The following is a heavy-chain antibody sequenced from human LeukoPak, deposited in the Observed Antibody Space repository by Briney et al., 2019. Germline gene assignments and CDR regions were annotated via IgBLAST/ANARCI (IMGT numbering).Heavy chain of an antibody. CDR3: AKNRYDFWSGKNWFDP. D-gene: IGHD3-3*01. Sequence: ASVKVSCKASGYTFTSYYMHWVRQAPGRGLEWMGIINPSGGSTSYAQKFQGRVTMTRDTSTSTVYMELSSLRSEDTAVYYCAKNRYDFWSGKNWFDPWGQGTLVTVSS. J-gene: IGHJ5*02. CDR2: INPSGGST. CDR1: GYTFTSYY. V-gene: IGHV1-46*01.